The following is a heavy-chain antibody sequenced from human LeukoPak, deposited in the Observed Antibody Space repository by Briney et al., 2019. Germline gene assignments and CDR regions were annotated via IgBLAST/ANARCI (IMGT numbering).Heavy chain of an antibody. Sequence: SETLSLTCAVYGGSFSGYYWSWIRQPPGKGLEWIGEINHSGSTNYNPSLKSRVTISVDTSKNQFSLKLSSVTAADTAVYYCARRRGYCSSTSCYPGPVRNAFDIWGQGTMVTVSS. J-gene: IGHJ3*02. CDR2: INHSGST. CDR1: GGSFSGYY. V-gene: IGHV4-34*01. CDR3: ARRRGYCSSTSCYPGPVRNAFDI. D-gene: IGHD2-2*01.